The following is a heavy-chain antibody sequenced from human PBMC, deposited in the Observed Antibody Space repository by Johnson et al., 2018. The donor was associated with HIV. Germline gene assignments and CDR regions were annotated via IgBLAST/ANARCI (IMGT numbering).Heavy chain of an antibody. CDR3: ARAAAPYYYGSGSYYFDTFDI. Sequence: VQLVESGGGVVRPGGSLRLSCAASGFTFDDYGMSWVRQVPGKGLEWVSGRNWNGGSTGYEDSVKGRFTISRDNAKNSLYLQMNSLRVEDTALYYCARAAAPYYYGSGSYYFDTFDIWGQGTMVTVSS. V-gene: IGHV3-20*04. CDR2: RNWNGGST. CDR1: GFTFDDYG. J-gene: IGHJ3*02. D-gene: IGHD3-10*01.